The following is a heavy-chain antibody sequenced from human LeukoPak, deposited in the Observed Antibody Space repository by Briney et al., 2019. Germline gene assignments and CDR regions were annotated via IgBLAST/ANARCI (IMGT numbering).Heavy chain of an antibody. V-gene: IGHV4-59*01. CDR3: ARGPRPTAIYYYYGMDV. D-gene: IGHD4-17*01. CDR2: IYYSGST. J-gene: IGHJ6*02. Sequence: PSETLSLTCTVSGGSISSYYWSWIRQPPGKGLEWIGYIYYSGSTKYNPSLKSRVTISVVTSKNQFSLKLSSVTAADTAVYYCARGPRPTAIYYYYGMDVWGQGTTVTVSS. CDR1: GGSISSYY.